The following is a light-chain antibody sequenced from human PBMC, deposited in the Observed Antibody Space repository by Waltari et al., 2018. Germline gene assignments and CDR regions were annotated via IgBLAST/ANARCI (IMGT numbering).Light chain of an antibody. Sequence: QSALTQPASVSGSPGQSITISCSGTDSDVGAYDFVSCYQQHPGKAPPLIIYEVSNRPSGISNRFSASKSGNTASRTISGLQAEDEADYYCSSYTTSSAPGVFGTGTRVTVL. CDR1: DSDVGAYDF. CDR2: EVS. V-gene: IGLV2-14*01. J-gene: IGLJ1*01. CDR3: SSYTTSSAPGV.